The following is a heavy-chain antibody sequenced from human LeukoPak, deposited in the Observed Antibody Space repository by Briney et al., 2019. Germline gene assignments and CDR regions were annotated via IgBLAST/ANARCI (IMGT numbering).Heavy chain of an antibody. CDR1: GGSISTYY. Sequence: SETLSLTCTVSGGSISTYYWNWIRQPPGKGLEWIGYIYSSGTTNYNPSLKSRVTISLDTSKNQFSLKLSSVTAADTAVYYCATLYCSGGCCNDDYWGQGTLVTVSS. CDR2: IYSSGTT. J-gene: IGHJ4*02. CDR3: ATLYCSGGCCNDDY. V-gene: IGHV4-59*08. D-gene: IGHD2-15*01.